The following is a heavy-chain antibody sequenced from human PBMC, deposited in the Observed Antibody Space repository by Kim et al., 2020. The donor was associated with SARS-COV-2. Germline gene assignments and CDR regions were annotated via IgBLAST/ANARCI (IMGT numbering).Heavy chain of an antibody. CDR2: ISGSGGST. D-gene: IGHD2-15*01. J-gene: IGHJ3*02. CDR1: GFTFSSYA. V-gene: IGHV3-23*01. Sequence: GGSLRLSCAASGFTFSSYAMSWVRQAPGKGLEWVSAISGSGGSTYYADSVKGRFTISRDNSKNTLYLQMNSLRAEDTAVYYCAKDSPRYCSGGSCYRHAFDIWGQGTMVTVSS. CDR3: AKDSPRYCSGGSCYRHAFDI.